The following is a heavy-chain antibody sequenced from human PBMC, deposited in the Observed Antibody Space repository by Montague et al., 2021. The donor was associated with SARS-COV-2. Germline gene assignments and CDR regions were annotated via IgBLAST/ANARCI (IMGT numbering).Heavy chain of an antibody. CDR3: ARLGDGVVPSPILGVGPYYSYYYMDV. CDR2: INHGGNT. J-gene: IGHJ6*03. V-gene: IGHV4-34*01. CDR1: GGSFSGYY. D-gene: IGHD2-15*01. Sequence: SETLSLTCAVHGGSFSGYYWNWIRQPPGQGLEWIGEINHGGNTNYNPSLKNRLTISVDTSKNQFSLKLTSVAATDTAVYYCARLGDGVVPSPILGVGPYYSYYYMDVWGKGTSVTVS.